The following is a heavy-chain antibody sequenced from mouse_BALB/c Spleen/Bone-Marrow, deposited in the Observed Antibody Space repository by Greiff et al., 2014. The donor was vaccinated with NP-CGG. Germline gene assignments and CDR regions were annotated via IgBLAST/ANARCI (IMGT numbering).Heavy chain of an antibody. CDR3: NRGGGDSYIWFAY. J-gene: IGHJ3*01. CDR1: GFNIQDTY. Sequence: VQLQQPGADLVKPGASVKLSCTASGFNIQDTYLHWVKQRPEQGLEWIGRIDPASTYTQYDQKFQDKATISADTSSNTAYLQLKSSTPNYAAVYYYNRGGGDSYIWFAYWGHGTLLTVSA. CDR2: IDPASTYT. V-gene: IGHV14-3*02. D-gene: IGHD1-3*01.